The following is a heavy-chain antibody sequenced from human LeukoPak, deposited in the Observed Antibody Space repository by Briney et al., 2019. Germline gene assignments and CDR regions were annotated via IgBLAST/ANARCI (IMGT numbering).Heavy chain of an antibody. Sequence: PSETLSLTCTVSGGSISSYYWSWIRQPPGKGLEWIGYIYYSGSTNYNPSLKSRVTIPVDTSKNQFSLKLSSVTAADTAVYYCARVAVATRLGYFDYWGQGTLVTVSS. CDR1: GGSISSYY. CDR2: IYYSGST. CDR3: ARVAVATRLGYFDY. V-gene: IGHV4-59*01. J-gene: IGHJ4*02. D-gene: IGHD5-12*01.